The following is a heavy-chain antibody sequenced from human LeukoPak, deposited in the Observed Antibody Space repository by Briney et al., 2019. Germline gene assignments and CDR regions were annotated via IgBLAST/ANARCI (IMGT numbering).Heavy chain of an antibody. V-gene: IGHV4-61*01. CDR3: ARQKVATLAYYGMDV. Sequence: SETLSLTCTVSGGSISSGSYYWTWTRQPPEKGLEWIGYIHYSGSTNYNPSLQSRVTISLDTSKNQFSLKLSSVTAADTAVYYCARQKVATLAYYGMDVWGQGTTVTVSS. J-gene: IGHJ6*02. CDR2: IHYSGST. D-gene: IGHD5-12*01. CDR1: GGSISSGSYY.